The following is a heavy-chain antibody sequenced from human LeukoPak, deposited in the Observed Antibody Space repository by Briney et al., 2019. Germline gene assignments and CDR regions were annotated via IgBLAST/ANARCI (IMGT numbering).Heavy chain of an antibody. Sequence: PGGSLRLSCAASGFTFSSYSMNWVRQAPGRGLEWVSSISSSSSYIYYADSVKGRFTISRDNAKNSLYLQMNSLRAEDTAVYYCASLEERGYKDAFDIWGQGTMVTVSS. J-gene: IGHJ3*02. D-gene: IGHD5-18*01. CDR3: ASLEERGYKDAFDI. V-gene: IGHV3-21*01. CDR2: ISSSSSYI. CDR1: GFTFSSYS.